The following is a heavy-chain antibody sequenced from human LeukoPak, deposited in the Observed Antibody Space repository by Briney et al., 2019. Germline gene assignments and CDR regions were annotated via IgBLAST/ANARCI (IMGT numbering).Heavy chain of an antibody. CDR2: ISGSGGST. J-gene: IGHJ5*02. D-gene: IGHD3-10*01. CDR3: AKDLAGITMIRGVPRGWFDP. V-gene: IGHV3-23*01. CDR1: GFTFSNFW. Sequence: GGSLRLSCAASGFTFSNFWSDWVRQAPGKGLEWVSAISGSGGSTYYADSVKGRFTISRDNSKNTLYLQMNSLRAEDTAVYYCAKDLAGITMIRGVPRGWFDPWGQGTLVTVSS.